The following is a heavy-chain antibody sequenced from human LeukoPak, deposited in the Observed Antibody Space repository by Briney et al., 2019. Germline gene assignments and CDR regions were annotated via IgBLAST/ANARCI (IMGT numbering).Heavy chain of an antibody. Sequence: PSETLSLTCTASGGSVSSYYWSWIRQPPGKGLEWIAYIYYSGSTKYNPSPKSRVTISFDRSKNQFSLKLRSVTAADTAVYYCARLQVHCGGDCYTRWFDPWGQGTLVTVSS. CDR3: ARLQVHCGGDCYTRWFDP. V-gene: IGHV4-59*08. CDR1: GGSVSSYY. J-gene: IGHJ5*02. CDR2: IYYSGST. D-gene: IGHD2-21*02.